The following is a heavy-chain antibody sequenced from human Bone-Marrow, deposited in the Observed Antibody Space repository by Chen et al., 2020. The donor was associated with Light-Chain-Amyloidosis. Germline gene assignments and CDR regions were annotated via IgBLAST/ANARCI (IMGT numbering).Heavy chain of an antibody. CDR2: IRDSGGST. Sequence: EVQLLESGGGLQQPGGSLKLSCAASGFTFDSYALSWVRQAPGKVLEWVSGIRDSGGSTYYADSVKGRFTISRVKSKNTVYLQMDSLRAEDTAIYYCARDRLTISSLHYWGQGTLVTVSS. D-gene: IGHD3-10*01. J-gene: IGHJ4*02. CDR1: GFTFDSYA. V-gene: IGHV3-23*01. CDR3: ARDRLTISSLHY.